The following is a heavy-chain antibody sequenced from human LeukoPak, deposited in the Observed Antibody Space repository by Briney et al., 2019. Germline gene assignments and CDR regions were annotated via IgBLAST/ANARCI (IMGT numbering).Heavy chain of an antibody. CDR3: ARATYSYGYNHFDY. J-gene: IGHJ4*02. V-gene: IGHV1-2*02. CDR2: INPNSGGT. D-gene: IGHD5-18*01. Sequence: ASVKVSCKASGYTFTGYYMHWVRQAPGQGLEWMGWINPNSGGTNYAQKFQGRVTITRDTSISTAYMELSRLRSDDTAVYYCARATYSYGYNHFDYWGQGTLVTVSS. CDR1: GYTFTGYY.